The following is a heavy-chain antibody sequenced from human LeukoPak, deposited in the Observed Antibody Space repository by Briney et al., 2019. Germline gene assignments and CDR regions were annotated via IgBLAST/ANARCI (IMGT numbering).Heavy chain of an antibody. CDR3: ATPGDSYGLDYYYYYGMDV. V-gene: IGHV3-53*01. D-gene: IGHD5-18*01. CDR2: IYSGGRT. J-gene: IGHJ6*02. CDR1: GFTVSSNY. Sequence: GGSLRLSCAASGFTVSSNYMSWVRQAPGKGLEWVSVIYSGGRTHYADSVKGRFTISRDNSKNTLYLQMNSLRAEDTAVYYCATPGDSYGLDYYYYYGMDVWGQGTTVTVSS.